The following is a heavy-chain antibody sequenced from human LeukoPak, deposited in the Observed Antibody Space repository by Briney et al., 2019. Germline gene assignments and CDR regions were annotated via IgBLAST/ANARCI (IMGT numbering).Heavy chain of an antibody. D-gene: IGHD6-13*01. Sequence: ASVNVSCKASGYTFTSYGVSWVRQAPGQGLEWMGWISTYTGDTNYAQKLQGGLTMTTDTSASTAFMELRSLTSDDTAVYYCTRATIPAAGIDYWGQGTLVTVSS. J-gene: IGHJ4*02. CDR2: ISTYTGDT. V-gene: IGHV1-18*01. CDR3: TRATIPAAGIDY. CDR1: GYTFTSYG.